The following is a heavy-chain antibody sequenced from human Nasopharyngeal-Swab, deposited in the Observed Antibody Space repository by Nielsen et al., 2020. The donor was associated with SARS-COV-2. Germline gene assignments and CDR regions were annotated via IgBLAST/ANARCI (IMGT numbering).Heavy chain of an antibody. Sequence: SCKASGGTFSSYAMHWVRQAPGKGLEYVSAISSNGGSTYYADSVKGRFTISRDNSKNTLCLQMSSLRAEDTAVYYCVKDHRHSSGYYYYGMDVWGQGTTVTVSS. CDR3: VKDHRHSSGYYYYGMDV. D-gene: IGHD3-22*01. V-gene: IGHV3-64D*06. J-gene: IGHJ6*02. CDR2: ISSNGGST. CDR1: GGTFSSYA.